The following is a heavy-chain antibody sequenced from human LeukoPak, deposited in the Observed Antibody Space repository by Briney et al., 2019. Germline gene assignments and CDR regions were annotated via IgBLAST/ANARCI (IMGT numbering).Heavy chain of an antibody. Sequence: SETLSLTCTVSGDSITSHYYWGWIRQPPGKGLEWIGTMYRSGSTYYNPSLRSRVTLSVDTSRNHFSLKLSSATTADTAVYFCAREHILGPVDNWGQGTLVIVSS. CDR3: AREHILGPVDN. V-gene: IGHV4-38-2*02. CDR2: MYRSGST. D-gene: IGHD3-16*01. CDR1: GDSITSHYY. J-gene: IGHJ4*02.